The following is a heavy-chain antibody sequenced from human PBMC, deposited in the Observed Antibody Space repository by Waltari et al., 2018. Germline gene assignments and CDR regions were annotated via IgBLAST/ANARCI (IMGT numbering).Heavy chain of an antibody. Sequence: QVQLVQSGAEVKKPGASVKVSCKASGYTFTSYGISWVRQAPGQGLGWMGWISAYNGNTNYAQKLQGRVTMTTDTSTSTAYMELRSLRSDDTAVYYCARVRAAAAGTPYYYYYGMDVWGQGTTVTVSS. J-gene: IGHJ6*02. CDR1: GYTFTSYG. V-gene: IGHV1-18*01. D-gene: IGHD6-13*01. CDR2: ISAYNGNT. CDR3: ARVRAAAAGTPYYYYYGMDV.